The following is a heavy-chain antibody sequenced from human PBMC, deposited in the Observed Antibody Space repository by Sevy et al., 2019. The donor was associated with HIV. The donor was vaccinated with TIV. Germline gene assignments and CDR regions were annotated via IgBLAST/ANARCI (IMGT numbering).Heavy chain of an antibody. CDR3: ARGSRGTFGS. J-gene: IGHJ4*02. D-gene: IGHD1-26*01. CDR1: GFTFTSDY. V-gene: IGHV3-74*01. Sequence: GESLKISCAASGFTFTSDYMHWVRQPPGKGLVWVSHINTDGKIIRYAASVKGRFTTSRDNAKNTLYLQMNSLRAEDTAVYYCARGSRGTFGSWGQGTLVTVSS. CDR2: INTDGKII.